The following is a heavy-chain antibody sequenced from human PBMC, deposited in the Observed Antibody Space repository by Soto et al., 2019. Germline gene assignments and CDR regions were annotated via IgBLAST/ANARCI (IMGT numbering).Heavy chain of an antibody. CDR2: INAGNGNT. CDR1: GYTFTSYA. D-gene: IGHD6-19*01. Sequence: QVQLVQSGAEVKKPGASVKVSCKASGYTFTSYAMHWVRQAPGQRLEWRGWINAGNGNTKYSQKFQGRVTITRDTSASTAYMELSSRRSEDTAVYYCARVSGIAVAEVWGQGTLVTVSS. J-gene: IGHJ4*02. V-gene: IGHV1-3*01. CDR3: ARVSGIAVAEV.